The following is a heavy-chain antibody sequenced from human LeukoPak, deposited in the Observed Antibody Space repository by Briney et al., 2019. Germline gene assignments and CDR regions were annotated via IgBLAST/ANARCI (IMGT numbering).Heavy chain of an antibody. J-gene: IGHJ3*02. CDR1: GYTFTGYY. CDR2: INPNSGGT. CDR3: ARGQGYYYDSSGSLIAFDI. D-gene: IGHD3-22*01. Sequence: ASVKVSCKASGYTFTGYYIHWVRQAPGQGLEWMGWINPNSGGTNYAQNFQGRVTMTRDTSISTAYMDLSRLRSDDTAVYYCARGQGYYYDSSGSLIAFDIWGQGTMVTVSS. V-gene: IGHV1-2*02.